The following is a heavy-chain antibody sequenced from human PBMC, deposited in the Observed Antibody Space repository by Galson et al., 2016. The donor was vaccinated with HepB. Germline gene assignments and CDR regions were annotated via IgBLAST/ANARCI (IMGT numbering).Heavy chain of an antibody. Sequence: SLRLSCAASGFSFSTFAMSWVRQAPGKGLEWISGITGTGGGTYYADSVKGRFTISRDTSKNTLFLQLSSLRVEDTAVYYCAKDHTGSTVGWSDGMDGWGQGTRVTFSS. J-gene: IGHJ6*02. D-gene: IGHD1-7*01. CDR2: ITGTGGGT. CDR1: GFSFSTFA. V-gene: IGHV3-23*01. CDR3: AKDHTGSTVGWSDGMDG.